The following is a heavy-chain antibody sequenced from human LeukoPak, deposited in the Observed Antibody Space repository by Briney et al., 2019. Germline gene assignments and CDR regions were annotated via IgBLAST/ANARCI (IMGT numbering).Heavy chain of an antibody. CDR1: GFPFSTYS. V-gene: IGHV4-38-2*02. CDR3: AREIRKDYGGNVCYFDY. J-gene: IGHJ4*02. Sequence: GSLRLSCAASGFPFSTYSMNWVRQAPGKGLEWIGSIYHSGNTYYNPSLKSRVTISVDTSRNQFSLKLSSVSAADTAVYYCAREIRKDYGGNVCYFDYWGQGTLVTVSS. D-gene: IGHD4-23*01. CDR2: IYHSGNT.